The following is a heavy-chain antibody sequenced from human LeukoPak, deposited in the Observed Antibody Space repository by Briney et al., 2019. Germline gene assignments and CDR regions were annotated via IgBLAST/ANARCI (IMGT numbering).Heavy chain of an antibody. V-gene: IGHV1-2*02. CDR3: ARGGERYCSSTSCSYFDY. CDR2: INPNSGGT. D-gene: IGHD2-2*01. J-gene: IGHJ4*02. CDR1: GYTFTGYY. Sequence: ASVKVSCKASGYTFTGYYMHWVRQAPGQGLEWMGWINPNSGGTNYAQKFQGRVTMTRDTSISTAYMELSRLRSDDTAVYYCARGGERYCSSTSCSYFDYWGQGTLVTVSS.